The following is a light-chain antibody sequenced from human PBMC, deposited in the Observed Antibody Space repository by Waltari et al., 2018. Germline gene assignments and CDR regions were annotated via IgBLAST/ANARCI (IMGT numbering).Light chain of an antibody. J-gene: IGLJ2*01. V-gene: IGLV1-44*01. CDR3: AVWDNSLNGVV. Sequence: QSVLTQPPSASGTPGQRVTISCSGSSSNIGSNPVNWYQQLPGTAPSLLIYGDNRRPSGVPDRVSGSKSGTSASLAISGLQSEDEVDFYCAVWDNSLNGVVFGGGTKLTVL. CDR2: GDN. CDR1: SSNIGSNP.